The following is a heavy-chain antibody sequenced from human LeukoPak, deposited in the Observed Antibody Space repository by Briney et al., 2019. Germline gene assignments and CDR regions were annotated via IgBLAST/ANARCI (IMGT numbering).Heavy chain of an antibody. J-gene: IGHJ3*02. Sequence: GGSLRLSCAASGFTFGSYGMYWVRQAPGKGLEWVAFIRYDGSNKYYADSVKGRFTISRDNSKNTLDLQMKSLRAEDTAVYYCARPGGYSYGYGPVRAFDIWGQGTMVTVSS. CDR2: IRYDGSNK. D-gene: IGHD5-18*01. CDR1: GFTFGSYG. V-gene: IGHV3-30*02. CDR3: ARPGGYSYGYGPVRAFDI.